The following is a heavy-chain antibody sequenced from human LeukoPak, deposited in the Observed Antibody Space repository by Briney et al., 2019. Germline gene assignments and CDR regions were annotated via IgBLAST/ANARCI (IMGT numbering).Heavy chain of an antibody. CDR1: VGSFSNYY. Sequence: SETLSLTCAVSVGSFSNYYWIRIRQPPGKGLEWIGEINDSGRINYNPSLMSRVTVSVDTSKNQFSLRLTSVTATDTAVYYCATRCNYIRNYYIYVCGNGATVSVSS. D-gene: IGHD1-7*01. CDR3: ATRCNYIRNYYIYV. V-gene: IGHV4-34*01. CDR2: INDSGRI. J-gene: IGHJ6*03.